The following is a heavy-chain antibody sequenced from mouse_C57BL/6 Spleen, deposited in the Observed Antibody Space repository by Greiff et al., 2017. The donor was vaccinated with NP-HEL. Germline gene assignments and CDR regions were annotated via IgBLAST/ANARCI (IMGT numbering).Heavy chain of an antibody. V-gene: IGHV6-6*01. J-gene: IGHJ1*03. D-gene: IGHD3-3*01. CDR2: IRNKANNPAT. CDR3: TTRDAWYFDV. CDR1: GFTFSDAW. Sequence: EVQGVESGGGLVQPGGSMKLSCAASGFTFSDAWMDWVRQSPEKGLEWVAEIRNKANNPATYYAESVKGRFTISRDDSKSSVYLQMNSLRAEDTGIYYCTTRDAWYFDVWGTGTTVTVAS.